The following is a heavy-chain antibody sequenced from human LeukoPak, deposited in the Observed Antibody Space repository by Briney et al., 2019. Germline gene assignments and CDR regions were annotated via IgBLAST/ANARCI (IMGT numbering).Heavy chain of an antibody. CDR2: ISYDGSNK. V-gene: IGHV3-30*04. CDR1: GFTFSSYA. J-gene: IGHJ6*02. D-gene: IGHD4-23*01. Sequence: PAGGSLRLSCAASGFTFSSYAMHWVRQAPGKGLEWVAVISYDGSNKYYADSVKGRFTISRDNSKNTLYLQMNSLRAEDTAVYYCARVGGGTVVTWSNGGGYYYYGMDVWGQGTTVTVSS. CDR3: ARVGGGTVVTWSNGGGYYYYGMDV.